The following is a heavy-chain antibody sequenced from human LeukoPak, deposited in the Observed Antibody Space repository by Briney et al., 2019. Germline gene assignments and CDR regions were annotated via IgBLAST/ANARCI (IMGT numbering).Heavy chain of an antibody. CDR2: ISSSSSYI. V-gene: IGHV3-21*01. J-gene: IGHJ4*02. D-gene: IGHD3-10*01. Sequence: SGGSLRLSCAASGFTFSSYSMNWVRQTPGKGLEWVSSISSSSSYIYYADSVKGRFTISRDNAKNSLYLQMNSLRAEDTAVYYCARDLKRGSGKDYWGQGTLVTVSS. CDR1: GFTFSSYS. CDR3: ARDLKRGSGKDY.